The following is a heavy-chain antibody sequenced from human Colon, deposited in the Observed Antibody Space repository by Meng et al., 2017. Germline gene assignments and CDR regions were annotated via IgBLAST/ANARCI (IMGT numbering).Heavy chain of an antibody. D-gene: IGHD4-17*01. V-gene: IGHV4-61*03. CDR3: ARVNGDFDEAWFDP. CDR1: GASVSSDSHY. Sequence: QLPESGPGFVGPSETLSLTCTVSGASVSSDSHYWSCIRQSPGKGLEWIGYIYYTGNTNYNPSLASRVSMSLDTSKNHFSLHLTSVTAADTAIYYCARVNGDFDEAWFDPWGQGTLVTVSS. J-gene: IGHJ5*02. CDR2: IYYTGNT.